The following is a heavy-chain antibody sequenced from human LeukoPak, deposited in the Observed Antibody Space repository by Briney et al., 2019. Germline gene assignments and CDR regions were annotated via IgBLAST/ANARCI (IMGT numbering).Heavy chain of an antibody. Sequence: PSETLSLTCTVSCGSISSGDYYWSWIRQPPGKGLEWIGYIYYSGSTYYNPSLKSRVTISVDTSKNQFSLKLSSVTAADTAVYYCARDYGDYVLDYWGQGTLVTVSS. CDR1: CGSISSGDYY. CDR3: ARDYGDYVLDY. J-gene: IGHJ4*02. D-gene: IGHD4-17*01. CDR2: IYYSGST. V-gene: IGHV4-30-4*01.